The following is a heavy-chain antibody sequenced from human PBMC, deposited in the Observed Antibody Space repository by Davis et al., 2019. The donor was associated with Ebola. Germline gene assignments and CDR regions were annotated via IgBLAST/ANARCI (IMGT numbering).Heavy chain of an antibody. V-gene: IGHV3-30-3*01. Sequence: GESLKISCAASGFAFKNYPMFWVRQAAGKGLEWVAFISFDGSNTYYAGSVKGRFTISRDNAKNSLYLQMNSLRAEDTAVYYCAREFTIFGVVIISPYFDYWGQGTLVTVSS. D-gene: IGHD3-3*01. CDR3: AREFTIFGVVIISPYFDY. CDR1: GFAFKNYP. J-gene: IGHJ4*02. CDR2: ISFDGSNT.